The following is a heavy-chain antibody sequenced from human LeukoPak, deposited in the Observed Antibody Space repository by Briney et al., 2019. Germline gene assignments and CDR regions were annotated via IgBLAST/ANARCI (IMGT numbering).Heavy chain of an antibody. D-gene: IGHD2-2*01. J-gene: IGHJ2*01. Sequence: SKTLSLTCTVSGGSISSYYWSWIRQPPGKGLEWIGYIYYSGSTNYNPSLKSRVTISVDTSKNQFSLKLSSVTAADTAVYYCARVGYQLRSRYFDLWGRGTLVTVSS. CDR1: GGSISSYY. CDR2: IYYSGST. V-gene: IGHV4-59*01. CDR3: ARVGYQLRSRYFDL.